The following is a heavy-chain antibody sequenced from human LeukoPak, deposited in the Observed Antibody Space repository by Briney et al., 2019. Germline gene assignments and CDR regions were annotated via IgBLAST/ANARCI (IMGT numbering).Heavy chain of an antibody. CDR2: INPSGGST. J-gene: IGHJ4*02. V-gene: IGHV1-46*01. Sequence: PRASVKVSCKASGYTFTKYYMDWVRQAPGQGLEWMGIINPSGGSTSYAQKFQGRVTMTRDTSISTAYMELNRLRSDDTAVYYCARWGMDILTGYYMRGDFDYWGQGTLVTVSS. CDR3: ARWGMDILTGYYMRGDFDY. D-gene: IGHD3-9*01. CDR1: GYTFTKYY.